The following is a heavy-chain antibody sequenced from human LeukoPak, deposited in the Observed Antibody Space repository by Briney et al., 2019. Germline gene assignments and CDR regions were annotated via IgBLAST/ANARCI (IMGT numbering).Heavy chain of an antibody. CDR1: GITFSSYG. V-gene: IGHV3-30*18. J-gene: IGHJ4*02. Sequence: GGSLRLSCAASGITFSSYGMHWVRQAPGKGLEWVAFISYDGSNRYYADSVKGRFTISRDNSKNTLYLQMNSLRPEDTAVYYCAKGTHYGSGTYYNYFDYWGQGTLVTVSS. D-gene: IGHD3-10*01. CDR3: AKGTHYGSGTYYNYFDY. CDR2: ISYDGSNR.